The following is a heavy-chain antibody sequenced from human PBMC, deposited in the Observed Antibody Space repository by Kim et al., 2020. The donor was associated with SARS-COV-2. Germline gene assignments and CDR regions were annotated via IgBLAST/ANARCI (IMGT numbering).Heavy chain of an antibody. Sequence: SETLSLTCTLSGGSTTGVYWTWIRQAPGKGLEWIGFIYYKGNTKYNPSLKSRVPISLDTAQNQFFLKVTSGTAADTAVNYNARGAVAAPIRLDHWGHGA. J-gene: IGHJ4*01. CDR2: IYYKGNT. CDR3: ARGAVAAPIRLDH. CDR1: GGSTTGVY. D-gene: IGHD6-19*01. V-gene: IGHV4-59*01.